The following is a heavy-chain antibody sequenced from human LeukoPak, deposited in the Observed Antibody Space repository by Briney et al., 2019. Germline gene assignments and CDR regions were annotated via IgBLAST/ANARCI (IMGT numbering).Heavy chain of an antibody. CDR1: GFTVSSNY. V-gene: IGHV3-66*01. CDR2: IYSGGST. D-gene: IGHD5-18*01. Sequence: PGGSLRLSCAASGFTVSSNYMSWVRQAPGKGLEWVSVIYSGGSTYYADSVKGRFTISRDNSKNTLYLQMNSLRAEDTAVYYCASSGYSYGTAVFDYWGQGTLVTVSS. J-gene: IGHJ4*02. CDR3: ASSGYSYGTAVFDY.